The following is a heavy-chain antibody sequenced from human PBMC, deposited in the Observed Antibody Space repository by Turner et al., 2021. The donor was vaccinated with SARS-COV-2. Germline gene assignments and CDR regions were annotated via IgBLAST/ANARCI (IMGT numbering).Heavy chain of an antibody. CDR1: GDSFHSYY. J-gene: IGHJ4*02. Sequence: QVQLVQSGTELEKPGASVNVSCKASGDSFHSYYRHWVRQAPGQGREWMGVIHPSDGRTTNREKFQYRVTFTTDTSTTTTYLELSSLRPEDTAGYYCVTVVGAIWGQGTLVTVSS. V-gene: IGHV1-46*02. CDR3: VTVVGAI. CDR2: IHPSDGRT. D-gene: IGHD2-2*01.